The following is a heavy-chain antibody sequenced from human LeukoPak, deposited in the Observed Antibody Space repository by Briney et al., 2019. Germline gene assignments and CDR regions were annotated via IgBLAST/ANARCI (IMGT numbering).Heavy chain of an antibody. J-gene: IGHJ5*02. D-gene: IGHD3/OR15-3a*01. Sequence: SETLSLTCTVSGGSISTDYWSCIRQPPGKGLEWIGYIYNSGSTNYNPSLKTRVTISVDTSKNQFSLKLSSVAAADTAVYYCARGRRLFMIFGGSFDPWGQGTLVTVSS. CDR2: IYNSGST. CDR1: GGSISTDY. CDR3: ARGRRLFMIFGGSFDP. V-gene: IGHV4-59*01.